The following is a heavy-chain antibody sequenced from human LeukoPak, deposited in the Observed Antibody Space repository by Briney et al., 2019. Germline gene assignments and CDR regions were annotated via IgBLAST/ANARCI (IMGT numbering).Heavy chain of an antibody. CDR1: GGSIRGYY. Sequence: SETLSLTCTVSGGSIRGYYWSWLRQPPGKGLEWIGYISDSGSTYYNPSLKTRITISLDTSKNQFSLKLTSATAADTAVYYCARWGRPNFDYWGQGTLVTVSS. J-gene: IGHJ4*02. CDR2: ISDSGST. V-gene: IGHV4-59*01. D-gene: IGHD7-27*01. CDR3: ARWGRPNFDY.